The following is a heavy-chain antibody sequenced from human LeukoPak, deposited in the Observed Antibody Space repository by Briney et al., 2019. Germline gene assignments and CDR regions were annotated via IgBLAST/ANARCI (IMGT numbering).Heavy chain of an antibody. J-gene: IGHJ4*02. V-gene: IGHV3-74*03. CDR2: IKNDGSST. Sequence: GGSLSLSCAASGFTFSRYWMHWVRQAPGKGLVWVSLIKNDGSSTTYADSVKGRFTISRDNTKNTLFLQMNSLRADDTAIYYCASALGGQGGHWGQGTLVTVSS. CDR3: ASALGGQGGH. CDR1: GFTFSRYW. D-gene: IGHD1-26*01.